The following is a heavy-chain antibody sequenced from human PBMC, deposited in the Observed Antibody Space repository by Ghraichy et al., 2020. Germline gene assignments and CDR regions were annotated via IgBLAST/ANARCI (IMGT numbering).Heavy chain of an antibody. D-gene: IGHD2-2*01. V-gene: IGHV3-23*01. J-gene: IGHJ5*02. Sequence: GGSLRLSCAAFGFTFSSYAMSWVRQAPGKGLEWVSAISGSGGSTYYADSVKGRFTISRDNSKNTLYLQMNSLRAEDTAVYYCAKPLGYCSSTSCSEFDPWGQGTLVTVSS. CDR3: AKPLGYCSSTSCSEFDP. CDR2: ISGSGGST. CDR1: GFTFSSYA.